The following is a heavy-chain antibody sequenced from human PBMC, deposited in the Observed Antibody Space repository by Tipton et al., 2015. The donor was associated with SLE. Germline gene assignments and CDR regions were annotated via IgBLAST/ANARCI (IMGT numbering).Heavy chain of an antibody. CDR1: GDSISSSSYY. CDR3: ARDEYRYDATGYHLLGHFDF. J-gene: IGHJ4*02. D-gene: IGHD3-22*01. Sequence: GLVKPSETLSLTCTVSGDSISSSSYYWGWIRQPPGKGLEWVGTVYYTGNTFYNPSLKSRVTILVDTSKNQFSPKLSSVTAADTAVYYCARDEYRYDATGYHLLGHFDFWGQGTLVTVSS. CDR2: VYYTGNT. V-gene: IGHV4-39*07.